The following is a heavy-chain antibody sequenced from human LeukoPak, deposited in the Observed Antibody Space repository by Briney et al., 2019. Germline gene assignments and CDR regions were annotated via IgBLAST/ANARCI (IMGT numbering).Heavy chain of an antibody. V-gene: IGHV4-59*12. CDR3: ARDRRSSSWPPGMDV. J-gene: IGHJ6*02. CDR1: GGSISHYY. CDR2: INYSGDT. Sequence: SETLSLTCTVSGGSISHYYWSWIRQPPGEGLEWLAYINYSGDTNYNPSLRSRVTISVDTSKNQFSLKLTSVTAADTAVYYCARDRRSSSWPPGMDVWGQGTTVTVSS. D-gene: IGHD6-13*01.